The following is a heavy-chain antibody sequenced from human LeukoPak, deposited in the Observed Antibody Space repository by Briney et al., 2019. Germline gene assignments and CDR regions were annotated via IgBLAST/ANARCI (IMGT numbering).Heavy chain of an antibody. CDR3: ARVGWGSGWYVY. Sequence: SETLSLTCTVSGGSISSGSYYWSWIRQPAGKGLEWIGRIYASGSTNYNPSLKSRVTISVDTSKNQFSLKLSSVTAADTAVYYCARVGWGSGWYVYWGQGTLVTVSS. J-gene: IGHJ4*02. CDR1: GGSISSGSYY. D-gene: IGHD6-19*01. CDR2: IYASGST. V-gene: IGHV4-61*02.